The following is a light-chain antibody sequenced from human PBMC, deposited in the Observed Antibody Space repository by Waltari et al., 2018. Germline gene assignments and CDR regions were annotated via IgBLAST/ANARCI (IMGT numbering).Light chain of an antibody. J-gene: IGLJ6*01. CDR3: QVWGSSSDHDV. CDR1: NIGNKN. Sequence: SYDVTQPRSVSVSPGQTASITCGGDNIGNKNVHWFQRKPAQAPVLVIYYDSDRPSGIPERFSGTNSGNTATLTISGVEAGDEADYYCQVWGSSSDHDVFGSGTKLTVL. V-gene: IGLV3-21*01. CDR2: YDS.